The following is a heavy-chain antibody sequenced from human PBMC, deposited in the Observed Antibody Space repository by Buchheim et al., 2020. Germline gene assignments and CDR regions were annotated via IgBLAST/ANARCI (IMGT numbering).Heavy chain of an antibody. J-gene: IGHJ4*02. CDR2: IYYSGST. Sequence: QLQLQESGPGLVKPSETLSLTCTVSGGSISSSSYYWGWIRQPPGKGLEWIGSIYYSGSTYYHPSLKSRVTISVDTYKNQFSLKLSSVTAADTAVYYCARLNDFWSGYYTIFDYWGQGTL. CDR3: ARLNDFWSGYYTIFDY. V-gene: IGHV4-39*01. D-gene: IGHD3-3*01. CDR1: GGSISSSSYY.